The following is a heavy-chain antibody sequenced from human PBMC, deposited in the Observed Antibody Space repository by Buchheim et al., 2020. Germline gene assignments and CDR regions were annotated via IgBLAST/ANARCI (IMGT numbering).Heavy chain of an antibody. Sequence: QVQLVQSGAEVKKPGSSVKVSCKASGGTFSSYAFNWVRQAPGQGLEWMGGIIPIFGTANYAQNFQGRVPITADKSTSTAYMELTSLKSEDTAVYYCARAHRYSGSSLIKFAYWGQGTL. V-gene: IGHV1-69*06. CDR1: GGTFSSYA. CDR2: IIPIFGTA. J-gene: IGHJ4*02. D-gene: IGHD1-26*01. CDR3: ARAHRYSGSSLIKFAY.